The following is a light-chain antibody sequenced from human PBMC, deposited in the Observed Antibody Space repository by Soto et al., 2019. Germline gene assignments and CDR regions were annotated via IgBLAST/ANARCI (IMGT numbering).Light chain of an antibody. CDR1: QSVTIY. CDR2: RAS. CDR3: RQYGSSGT. Sequence: DIQMTQSPSTLSASVGDRVTITCRASQSVTIYFAWYQQRPGKAPKLLVHRASILESGVPSRFSGSGSGTEFTLTISRLEPEDFAVYYCRQYGSSGTLGQGTKVDIK. J-gene: IGKJ1*01. V-gene: IGKV1-5*03.